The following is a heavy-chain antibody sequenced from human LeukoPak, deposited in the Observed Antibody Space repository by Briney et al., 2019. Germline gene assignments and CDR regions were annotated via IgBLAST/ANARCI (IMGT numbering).Heavy chain of an antibody. D-gene: IGHD6-19*01. V-gene: IGHV4-59*01. CDR1: GGSISGFY. J-gene: IGHJ4*02. CDR2: IYSSGRT. CDR3: ARVGSEAVAGTGQYYFDY. Sequence: PSETLSLTCTVSGGSISGFYWSWLRQPPGKGLEWIADIYSSGRTNYNPSLTSRVTISVDTSKNQFSLKLTSVTAADTAVYYCARVGSEAVAGTGQYYFDYWGQGTLVTVSS.